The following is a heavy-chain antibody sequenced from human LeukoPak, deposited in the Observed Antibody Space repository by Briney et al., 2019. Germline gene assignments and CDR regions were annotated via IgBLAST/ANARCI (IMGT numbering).Heavy chain of an antibody. V-gene: IGHV3-48*04. CDR2: ISYSSSLI. CDR3: AREPNQPGRVLDF. D-gene: IGHD1-14*01. CDR1: GFSFSTYN. Sequence: PGGSLRLSCAASGFSFSTYNMNWVRQAPGKGLEWISFISYSSSLIYYADSVKGRFTISRDNAKNSLYLQMNSLRAEDTALYFCAREPNQPGRVLDFWGQGTLVTVSS. J-gene: IGHJ4*02.